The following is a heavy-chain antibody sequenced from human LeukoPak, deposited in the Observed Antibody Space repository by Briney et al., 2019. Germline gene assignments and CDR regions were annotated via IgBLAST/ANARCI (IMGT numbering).Heavy chain of an antibody. Sequence: GESRKMSCKGSGYSFTSYWIGWVRQRPGKGLEGMGIIYPGDSDTRYSPSFQGQVAISADKSISTAYLQWSSLKASDTAMYYCARGALPWDAFDIWGQGTMVTVSS. J-gene: IGHJ3*02. CDR2: IYPGDSDT. CDR1: GYSFTSYW. V-gene: IGHV5-51*01. D-gene: IGHD1-26*01. CDR3: ARGALPWDAFDI.